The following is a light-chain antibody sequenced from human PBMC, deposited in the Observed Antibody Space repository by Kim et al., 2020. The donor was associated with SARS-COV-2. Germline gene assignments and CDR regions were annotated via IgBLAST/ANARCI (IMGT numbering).Light chain of an antibody. V-gene: IGKV3-20*01. J-gene: IGKJ2*01. CDR2: GGT. CDR3: QQYGRSPPYT. Sequence: SPGRRPTHSHRASQTVDYYYVGWYQQKPGQAPRLPNQGGTSRGTGIPDRFSGSGTGTGFTLNISRLEPEDFAVYYCQQYGRSPPYTFGQGTKLEI. CDR1: QTVDYYY.